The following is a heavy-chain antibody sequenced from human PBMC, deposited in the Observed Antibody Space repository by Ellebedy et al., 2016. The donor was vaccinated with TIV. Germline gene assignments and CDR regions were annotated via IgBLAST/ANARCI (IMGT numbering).Heavy chain of an antibody. V-gene: IGHV4-4*07. CDR1: GVSISSHF. CDR3: ARDGPQWYDTFDI. J-gene: IGHJ3*02. CDR2: IYSGGPT. D-gene: IGHD2-15*01. Sequence: PSETLSPTCTVSGVSISSHFWSWIRQPAGRGLEWIGRIYSGGPTNYNPSLKSRVTMSLDTSKDQISLRLSSMTAEDTAVYYCARDGPQWYDTFDIWGQGTMVTVSS.